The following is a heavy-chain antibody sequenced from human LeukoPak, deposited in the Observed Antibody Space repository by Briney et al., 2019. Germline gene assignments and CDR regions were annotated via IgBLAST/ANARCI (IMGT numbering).Heavy chain of an antibody. CDR2: FYNSGSS. CDR3: TRGAGWLIDY. V-gene: IGHV4-59*01. J-gene: IGHJ4*02. Sequence: SETLSLTCTVSGGSISDYYRGWIRQPPGKGLEWIGYFYNSGSSTYNPSLKSRVTISVDTSKEQFSLKVNSVTAADTAVYYCTRGAGWLIDYWGQGVLVTVSS. CDR1: GGSISDYY. D-gene: IGHD3-16*01.